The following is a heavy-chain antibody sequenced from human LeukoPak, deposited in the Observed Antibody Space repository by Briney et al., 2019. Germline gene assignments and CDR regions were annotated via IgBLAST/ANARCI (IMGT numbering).Heavy chain of an antibody. CDR2: ISYDGSNK. Sequence: PGRSLRLSCAASGFTFSSYGMHWVRQAPGKGLEWVAVISYDGSNKYYADSVKGRFTISRDNSKNTLYLQMNSLRAEDTAVYYCAKDLGATTYDYWGQGTLVTVSS. J-gene: IGHJ4*02. CDR1: GFTFSSYG. D-gene: IGHD1-26*01. V-gene: IGHV3-30*18. CDR3: AKDLGATTYDY.